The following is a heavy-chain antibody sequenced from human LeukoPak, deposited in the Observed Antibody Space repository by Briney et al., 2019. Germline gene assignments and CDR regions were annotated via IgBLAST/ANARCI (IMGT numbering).Heavy chain of an antibody. CDR3: ARSSGYYSY. CDR2: IYYSGST. D-gene: IGHD3-22*01. Sequence: SETLSPTCTVSGGSISSYYWSWIRQPPGKGLEWIGYIYYSGSTNYNPSLKSRVTISVDTSKNQFSLKLSSVTAADTAVYYCARSSGYYSYWGQGTLVTVSS. CDR1: GGSISSYY. V-gene: IGHV4-59*01. J-gene: IGHJ4*02.